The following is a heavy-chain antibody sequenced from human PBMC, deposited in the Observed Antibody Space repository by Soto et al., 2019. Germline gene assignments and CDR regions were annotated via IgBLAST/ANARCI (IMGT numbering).Heavy chain of an antibody. J-gene: IGHJ4*02. CDR3: ARGMEGSSSSGDY. V-gene: IGHV3-74*01. CDR2: INIDGSRT. Sequence: EVQLVESGGGLVQPGGSLRLSCAASGFTFSSYRMHWVRQAPGKGLVWVSRINIDGSRTSYADSVKGRFTISRDNAKNTLYLQMNSLRAEDTAVYSCARGMEGSSSSGDYWGQGTLVTVSS. CDR1: GFTFSSYR. D-gene: IGHD6-6*01.